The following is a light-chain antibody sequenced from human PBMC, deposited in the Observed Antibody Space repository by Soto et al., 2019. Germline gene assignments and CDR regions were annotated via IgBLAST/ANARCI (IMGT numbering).Light chain of an antibody. CDR1: SSDVGNYNY. CDR2: DVA. Sequence: QSALTQPRSVSGSPGQSVTISCTGTSSDVGNYNYVAWYRHHPGKAPKLMIYDVAQRPSGVPDRFSGSKSGNTASLTISGLQAEDEADYYCCSYAGSYTWVFGGGTKLTVL. V-gene: IGLV2-11*01. CDR3: CSYAGSYTWV. J-gene: IGLJ3*02.